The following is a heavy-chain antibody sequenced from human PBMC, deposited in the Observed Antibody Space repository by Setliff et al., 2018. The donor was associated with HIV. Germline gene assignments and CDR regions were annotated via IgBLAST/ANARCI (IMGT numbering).Heavy chain of an antibody. CDR3: ARGARLLAAYSDRWDYFYMAV. CDR2: IYYSGST. Sequence: LSLTCAVSGASISSTSYYWGWVRQPPGKGLEWIGSIYYSGSTYYNPSLKSRLTISVDTSRNQFSLKLSSLTAADTAVYYCARGARLLAAYSDRWDYFYMAVWGKGTTVTVSS. J-gene: IGHJ6*03. CDR1: GASISSTSYY. D-gene: IGHD1-26*01. V-gene: IGHV4-39*01.